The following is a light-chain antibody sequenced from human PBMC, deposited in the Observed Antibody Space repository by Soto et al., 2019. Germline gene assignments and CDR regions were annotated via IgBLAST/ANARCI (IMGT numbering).Light chain of an antibody. V-gene: IGLV2-11*01. CDR3: CSYAGSYTVV. Sequence: QSVLTQPRSVSGSPGQSVTISCTGTSSDVGGYNYVSWYQQHPGKAPKLMIYDVNKRPSGVPDRFSGSKLGNTASLTISGLQAEDECDYYCCSYAGSYTVVFGGGTQLTVL. J-gene: IGLJ2*01. CDR2: DVN. CDR1: SSDVGGYNY.